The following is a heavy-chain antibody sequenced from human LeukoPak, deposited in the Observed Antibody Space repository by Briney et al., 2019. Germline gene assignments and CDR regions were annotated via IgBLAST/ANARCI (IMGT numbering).Heavy chain of an antibody. J-gene: IGHJ4*02. CDR3: ARERGERVTMVRGVTTPIDY. Sequence: PSETLSLTCTVSGGSISSSSYYWGWIRQPPGKGLEWIGSIYYSGSTYYNPSLKSRVTISVDTSKNQFSLKLSSVTAADTAVYYCARERGERVTMVRGVTTPIDYWGQGTLVTVSS. CDR2: IYYSGST. D-gene: IGHD3-10*01. CDR1: GGSISSSSYY. V-gene: IGHV4-39*07.